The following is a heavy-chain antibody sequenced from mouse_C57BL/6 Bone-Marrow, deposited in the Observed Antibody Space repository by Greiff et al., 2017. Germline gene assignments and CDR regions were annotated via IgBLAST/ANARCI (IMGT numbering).Heavy chain of an antibody. J-gene: IGHJ3*01. CDR3: ASTAQEWFAY. D-gene: IGHD3-2*02. Sequence: VKLQESGPELVRPGASVKISCKAPGYTFTSHWMPWVRQRPGQGLEWIGEIFPGSGSTYYNEKFKGKATLTADKSSSTAYMELRSLTSEDSAVYFCASTAQEWFAYWGQGTLVTVSA. CDR2: IFPGSGST. V-gene: IGHV1-56*01. CDR1: GYTFTSHW.